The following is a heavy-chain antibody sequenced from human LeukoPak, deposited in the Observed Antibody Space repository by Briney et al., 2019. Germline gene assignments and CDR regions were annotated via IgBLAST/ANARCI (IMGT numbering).Heavy chain of an antibody. CDR3: ARMRDIRIAARKYYYYYYMDV. J-gene: IGHJ6*03. D-gene: IGHD6-6*01. V-gene: IGHV4-39*01. CDR2: IYYSGST. Sequence: TSETLSLTCTVSGGSISSSSYYWGWIRQPPGKGLEWIGSIYYSGSTYYNPSLKSRVTISVDTSKNQFSLKLSSVTAADTAVYYCARMRDIRIAARKYYYYYYMDVWGKGPRSPSP. CDR1: GGSISSSSYY.